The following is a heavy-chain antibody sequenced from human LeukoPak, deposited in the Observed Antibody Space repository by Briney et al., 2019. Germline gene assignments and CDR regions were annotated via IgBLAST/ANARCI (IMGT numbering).Heavy chain of an antibody. CDR3: ARVGYSSGLFYFDY. CDR1: GSSISYWY. D-gene: IGHD6-19*01. CDR2: IYYSGST. V-gene: IGHV4-59*01. J-gene: IGHJ4*02. Sequence: PSETLSLTCTVSGSSISYWYWSWIRQPPGKGLEWIGYIYYSGSTNYNPSLKSRVTISVDTSKNQFSLKLSSVTAADTAVYYCARVGYSSGLFYFDYWGQGTLVTVSS.